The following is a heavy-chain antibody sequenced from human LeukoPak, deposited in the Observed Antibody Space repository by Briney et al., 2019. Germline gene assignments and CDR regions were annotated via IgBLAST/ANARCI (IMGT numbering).Heavy chain of an antibody. Sequence: SETLSLTCTVSYGSISDYYWSWIRRPAGKGLEWIGRIYSSGSTNCNPSLESRVIMSVDTSKNQFSLKLTSVTAADTTVYYCARQDILTGFDAFDIWGQGTMVTVSS. CDR2: IYSSGST. CDR1: YGSISDYY. D-gene: IGHD3-9*01. V-gene: IGHV4-4*07. CDR3: ARQDILTGFDAFDI. J-gene: IGHJ3*02.